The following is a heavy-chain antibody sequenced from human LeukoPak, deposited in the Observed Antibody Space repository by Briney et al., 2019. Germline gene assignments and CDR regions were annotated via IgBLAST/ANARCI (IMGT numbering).Heavy chain of an antibody. CDR1: GGSISSDGYY. CDR3: ARAEPNYYGSGSYLGHFDY. D-gene: IGHD3-10*01. CDR2: IYYSGST. V-gene: IGHV4-31*03. Sequence: PSETLSLTCTVSGGSISSDGYYWGWIRQHPGKGLEWIVYIYYSGSTYYNPSLKSRATISVDTSKNQFSLNLSSVTAADTAVYYCARAEPNYYGSGSYLGHFDYWGQGTLVTVSS. J-gene: IGHJ4*02.